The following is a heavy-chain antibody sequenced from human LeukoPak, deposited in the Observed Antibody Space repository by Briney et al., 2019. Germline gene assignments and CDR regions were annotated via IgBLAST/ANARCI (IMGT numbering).Heavy chain of an antibody. CDR1: ESTFDHA. V-gene: IGHV3-9*01. CDR3: GKDISAGGMDV. J-gene: IGHJ6*02. D-gene: IGHD3-10*01. Sequence: PGGSLRLSCTASESTFDHAMHWVRQTPGKGLEWVSGSGWNSARTGYADSVRGRFTISRDNAKNSLYLQMNSLRAEDTALYYCGKDISAGGMDVWGQGTTVTVSS. CDR2: SGWNSART.